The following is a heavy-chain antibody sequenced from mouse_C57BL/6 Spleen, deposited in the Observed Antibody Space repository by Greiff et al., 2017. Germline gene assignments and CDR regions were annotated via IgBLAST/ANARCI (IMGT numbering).Heavy chain of an antibody. J-gene: IGHJ2*01. V-gene: IGHV1-18*01. D-gene: IGHD2-3*01. Sequence: VQLQESGPELVKPGASVMIPCKASGYTFTDYNMDWVKQSHGKSLEWIGNINPNNVGTIYTQKFQGKATLTVDKSSSTAYMELRSLTSEDTAVYYCARREDGYRFDDWGQGTTLTVSS. CDR3: ARREDGYRFDD. CDR1: GYTFTDYN. CDR2: INPNNVGT.